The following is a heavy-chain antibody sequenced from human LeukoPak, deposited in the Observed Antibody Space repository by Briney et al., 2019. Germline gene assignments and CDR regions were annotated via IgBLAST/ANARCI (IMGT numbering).Heavy chain of an antibody. CDR1: GFTFSSYS. D-gene: IGHD3-22*01. Sequence: GGSLRLSCAASGFTFSSYSMNWVRQAPGKGLEWVSYISSSSSTIYYADSVKGRFTISRDNSKNTLYLQMNSLRAEDTAVYYCAKVYSSGYYFDYWGQGTLVTVSS. CDR3: AKVYSSGYYFDY. V-gene: IGHV3-48*01. CDR2: ISSSSSTI. J-gene: IGHJ4*02.